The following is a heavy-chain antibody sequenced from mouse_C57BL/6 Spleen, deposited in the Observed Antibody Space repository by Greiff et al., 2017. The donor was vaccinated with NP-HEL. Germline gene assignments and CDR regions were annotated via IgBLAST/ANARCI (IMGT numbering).Heavy chain of an antibody. CDR1: GYSFTDYN. V-gene: IGHV1-39*01. CDR3: VRGDYSNFWFAY. CDR2: INPNYGTT. Sequence: VQLKESGPELVKPGASVKISCKASGYSFTDYNMNWVKQSNGKSLEWIGVINPNYGTTSYNQKFKGKATLTVDRSSSTAYMQLNSLTSEDSAVYYCVRGDYSNFWFAYWGQGTLVTVSA. J-gene: IGHJ3*01. D-gene: IGHD2-5*01.